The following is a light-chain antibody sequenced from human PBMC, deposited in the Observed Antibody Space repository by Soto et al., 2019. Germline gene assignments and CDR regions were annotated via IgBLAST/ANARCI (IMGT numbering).Light chain of an antibody. CDR3: QQYGT. Sequence: DIQMTQSRSSLSASVGDRVTITCQASQDISNYLNWYQQKPGKAPKLLIYDASNLETGVPSRFSGSGSGTDFTFTISSLQPEDIATYYCQQYGTFGGGTKVEIK. V-gene: IGKV1-33*01. CDR2: DAS. J-gene: IGKJ4*01. CDR1: QDISNY.